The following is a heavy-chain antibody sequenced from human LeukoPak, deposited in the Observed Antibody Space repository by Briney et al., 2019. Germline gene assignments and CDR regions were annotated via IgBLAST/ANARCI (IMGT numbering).Heavy chain of an antibody. V-gene: IGHV1-8*03. CDR1: GYTFTSYD. Sequence: GASVKVSCKASGYTFTSYDINWVRQATGQGLEWMGWMNPNSGNTGYAQKFQGRVTITRNTSISTAYMELSSLRSEDTAVYYCATTYCSSTSCDSFDYWGQGTLVTVSS. CDR2: MNPNSGNT. D-gene: IGHD2-2*01. CDR3: ATTYCSSTSCDSFDY. J-gene: IGHJ4*02.